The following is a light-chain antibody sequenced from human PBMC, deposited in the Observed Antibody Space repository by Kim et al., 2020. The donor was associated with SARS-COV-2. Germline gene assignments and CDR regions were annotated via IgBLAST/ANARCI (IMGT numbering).Light chain of an antibody. Sequence: SYELTQPPSVSVSPGQTASITCSGDKLGDKYACWYQQKPGQSPVLVIYQDSKRPSGIPERFSGSNSGNTATLTISGTQAMDEADYYCQAWDSSNAVVFGGGTQLTVL. V-gene: IGLV3-1*01. CDR1: KLGDKY. CDR3: QAWDSSNAVV. J-gene: IGLJ2*01. CDR2: QDS.